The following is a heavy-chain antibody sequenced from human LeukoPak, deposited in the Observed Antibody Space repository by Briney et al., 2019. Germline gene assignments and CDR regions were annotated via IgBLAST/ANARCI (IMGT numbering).Heavy chain of an antibody. Sequence: GGSLRLSCAASGFTFSSYGMHWVRQAPGKGLEWVSSISSSSSYIYYADSVKGRFTISRDNAKNSLYLQMNSLRAEDTAVYYCARPRGGNPRDAFDIWGQGTMVTVSS. J-gene: IGHJ3*02. CDR1: GFTFSSYG. CDR2: ISSSSSYI. CDR3: ARPRGGNPRDAFDI. D-gene: IGHD4-23*01. V-gene: IGHV3-21*01.